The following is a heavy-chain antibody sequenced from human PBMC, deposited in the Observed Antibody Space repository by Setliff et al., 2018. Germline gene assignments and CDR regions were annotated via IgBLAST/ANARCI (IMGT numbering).Heavy chain of an antibody. J-gene: IGHJ5*02. CDR2: IYHSGST. CDR3: ARLYSVVVVAATPAWFDP. Sequence: LSLTCAVSGYSISSGYYWGWIRQPPGKGLEWIGSIYHSGSTYYNPSLKSRVTISVDTSKNQFSLKLSSVTAADTAVYYCARLYSVVVVAATPAWFDPWGQGTLVTVSS. V-gene: IGHV4-38-2*01. CDR1: GYSISSGYY. D-gene: IGHD2-15*01.